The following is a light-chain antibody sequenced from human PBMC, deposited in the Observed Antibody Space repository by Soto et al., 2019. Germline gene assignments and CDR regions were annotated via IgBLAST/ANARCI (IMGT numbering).Light chain of an antibody. CDR2: DAS. V-gene: IGKV3-11*01. J-gene: IGKJ5*01. Sequence: EIVLTQSPATLSLSPGERATLSCRASQSVSSYLAWYQQKPGQAPRLLIYDASNRATGIPARFSGSGSGTDFTLTISSLEPEDFALYYCQQRINWRITFGQGTRLEIK. CDR1: QSVSSY. CDR3: QQRINWRIT.